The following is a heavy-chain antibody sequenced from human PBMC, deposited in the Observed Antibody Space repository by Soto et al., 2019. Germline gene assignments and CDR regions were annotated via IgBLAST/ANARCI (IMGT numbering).Heavy chain of an antibody. J-gene: IGHJ3*02. CDR2: IYSGGST. D-gene: IGHD6-19*01. CDR3: AVGSGSGWYRMVAFDI. V-gene: IGHV3-66*01. Sequence: PGGSLRLSCAASGFTVSSNYMSWVRQAPGKGLEWVSVIYSGGSTYYADSVKGRFTISRDNSKNTLYLQMNSLRAEDTAVYYCAVGSGSGWYRMVAFDIWGQGTMVTVSS. CDR1: GFTVSSNY.